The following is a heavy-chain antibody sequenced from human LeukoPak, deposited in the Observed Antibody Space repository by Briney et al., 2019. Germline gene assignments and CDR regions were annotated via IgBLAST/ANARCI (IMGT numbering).Heavy chain of an antibody. Sequence: SQTLSLTCTVSGGSISSGSYYWRWIRQPAGKGLEWIGRIYTSGSTNYNPSLKSRVTISVDTSKNQFSLKLSSVTAADTAVYYCARRYDFWSGYGFDYWGQGTLVTVSS. V-gene: IGHV4-61*02. CDR3: ARRYDFWSGYGFDY. CDR2: IYTSGST. J-gene: IGHJ4*02. D-gene: IGHD3-3*01. CDR1: GGSISSGSYY.